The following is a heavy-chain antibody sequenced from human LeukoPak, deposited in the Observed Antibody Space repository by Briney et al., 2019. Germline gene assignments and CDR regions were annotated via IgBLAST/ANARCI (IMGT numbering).Heavy chain of an antibody. J-gene: IGHJ4*02. CDR1: GGSISSYY. Sequence: SETLSLTCTFSGGSISSYYWSWIRQPPGKGLEWIGYIYDSGSTNYNPSLKSRVTISLDTSKNQFSLKLSSVTAADTAVYYCASTLSGYYDSSGYNGVDYWGQRTLVTVSS. CDR3: ASTLSGYYDSSGYNGVDY. D-gene: IGHD3-22*01. CDR2: IYDSGST. V-gene: IGHV4-59*12.